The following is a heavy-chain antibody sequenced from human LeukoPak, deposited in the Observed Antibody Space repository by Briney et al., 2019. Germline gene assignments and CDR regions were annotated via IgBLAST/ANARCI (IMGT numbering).Heavy chain of an antibody. V-gene: IGHV4-30-4*08. J-gene: IGHJ4*02. CDR3: ARVRCSSISCPIDY. D-gene: IGHD2-2*01. CDR2: SYYSGST. Sequence: SWVRQAPGKGLEWVGYSYYSGSTYYNPSLKSRVIISIDTSKNQFSLKLSSVTAADTAVYYCARVRCSSISCPIDYWGQGTLVTVSS.